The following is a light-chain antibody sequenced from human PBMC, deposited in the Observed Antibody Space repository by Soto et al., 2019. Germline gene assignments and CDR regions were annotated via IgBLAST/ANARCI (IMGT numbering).Light chain of an antibody. CDR2: GAS. J-gene: IGKJ4*01. Sequence: EIVMTQSPATLSVSPGERATLSCRASQSVSSNLAWYQQKPGQAPRLLIYGASTRATGIPARFSGSGSGTEFTLTISGLQADDFAVYFCQQHNNWPPLTFGGGTNVEIK. CDR1: QSVSSN. CDR3: QQHNNWPPLT. V-gene: IGKV3-15*01.